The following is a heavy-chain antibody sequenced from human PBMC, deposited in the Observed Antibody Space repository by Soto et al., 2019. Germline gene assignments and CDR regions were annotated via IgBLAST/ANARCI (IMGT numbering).Heavy chain of an antibody. CDR3: ARATMVRSYYYYGMDV. J-gene: IGHJ6*02. CDR2: IYPGDSDT. Sequence: GESLKISCKGSGYSFTIYCIGWVLQMPWKGLEWMGIIYPGDSDTRYSPSFQGQVTISADKSISTAYLQWSSLKASDTAMYYCARATMVRSYYYYGMDVWGQGTTVTVSS. CDR1: GYSFTIYC. D-gene: IGHD3-10*01. V-gene: IGHV5-51*01.